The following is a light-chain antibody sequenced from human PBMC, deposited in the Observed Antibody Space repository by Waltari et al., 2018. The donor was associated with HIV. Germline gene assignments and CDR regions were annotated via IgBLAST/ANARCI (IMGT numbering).Light chain of an antibody. J-gene: IGLJ1*01. CDR2: SNI. CDR1: RTNLGAGHD. Sequence: QSVLPQPPSVSGALGQRVTISCTGRRTNLGAGHDVHWYQQLPGTAPKLLIYSNIIRPSGVPDRFSTSKSGTSASLAITGLRPEDEADYYCQSYDTSLSVNYVFGTGTKVTVL. V-gene: IGLV1-40*01. CDR3: QSYDTSLSVNYV.